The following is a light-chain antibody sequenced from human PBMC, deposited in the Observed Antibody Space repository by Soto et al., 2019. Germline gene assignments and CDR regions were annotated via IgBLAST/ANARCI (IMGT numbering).Light chain of an antibody. J-gene: IGKJ5*01. Sequence: DIVMTQSPDSLAVSLGERATINCKSSQSVLYSSNTKNYLAWYQQKPGQPPKLLIYWASTRESGVPDRFSGSGSVTDFTLNITILQAEDVAVYYCQQYYSTPFTFGQGTRLESK. CDR3: QQYYSTPFT. CDR2: WAS. V-gene: IGKV4-1*01. CDR1: QSVLYSSNTKNY.